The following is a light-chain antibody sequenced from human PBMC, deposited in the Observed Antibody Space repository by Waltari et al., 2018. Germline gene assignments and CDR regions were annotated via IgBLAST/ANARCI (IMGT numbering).Light chain of an antibody. CDR1: SSDVGGYNY. V-gene: IGLV2-8*01. CDR3: SSYAGSNYYV. CDR2: EVN. Sequence: QSALTQPPSASGSPGQSVTISCTGTSSDVGGYNYVSWYQQHPGQAPKLMIYEVNARPSGVPDRFSGSKSGNTASLTVSGLQAEDEADYYCSSYAGSNYYVFGTGTKVTVL. J-gene: IGLJ1*01.